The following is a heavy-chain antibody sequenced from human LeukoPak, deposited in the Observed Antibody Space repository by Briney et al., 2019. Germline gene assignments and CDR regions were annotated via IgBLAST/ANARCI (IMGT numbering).Heavy chain of an antibody. D-gene: IGHD4-17*01. CDR2: IYPGDSDT. CDR1: RDIFTSYW. CDR3: AMWGYGDYWFFDQ. J-gene: IGHJ4*02. V-gene: IGHV5-51*01. Sequence: GESLEISCKSPRDIFTSYWIGWVRQVPGKGLEWMGIIYPGDSDTKYSPSFQGQVTISADKTISTAYLQWSSLKASDTAMYYCAMWGYGDYWFFDQWGQGTPVTVSS.